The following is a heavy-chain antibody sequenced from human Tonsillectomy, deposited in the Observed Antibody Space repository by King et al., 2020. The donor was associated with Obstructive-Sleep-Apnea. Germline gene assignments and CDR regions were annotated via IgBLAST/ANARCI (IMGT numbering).Heavy chain of an antibody. J-gene: IGHJ3*02. CDR2: ISGSGGST. CDR1: GFTFSSYV. Sequence: VQLVESGGGLVQPGGSLRLSCAASGFTFSSYVMSWVRQAPGKGLEWVSAISGSGGSTYYADSGKGRFTISRENSKNTRYLQMNSLRAEDTAVYYCAKGPFCSSSSCYSSTDAFDIWGQGTMVTVSS. CDR3: AKGPFCSSSSCYSSTDAFDI. D-gene: IGHD2-2*01. V-gene: IGHV3-23*04.